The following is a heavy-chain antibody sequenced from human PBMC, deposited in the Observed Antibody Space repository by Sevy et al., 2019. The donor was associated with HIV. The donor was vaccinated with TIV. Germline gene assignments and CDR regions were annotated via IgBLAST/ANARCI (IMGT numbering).Heavy chain of an antibody. D-gene: IGHD3-16*01. V-gene: IGHV3-23*01. CDR3: WKDWGTTASSDY. Sequence: GGSLRLSCAGSGFTFSTFAMSWVRQAPGKGLEWVSAISATGSSTFYSESVKGRFTTSRDNSKNTLFLQMNSLRADDAAVYYCWKDWGTTASSDYWGQGTLVTVSS. J-gene: IGHJ4*02. CDR1: GFTFSTFA. CDR2: ISATGSST.